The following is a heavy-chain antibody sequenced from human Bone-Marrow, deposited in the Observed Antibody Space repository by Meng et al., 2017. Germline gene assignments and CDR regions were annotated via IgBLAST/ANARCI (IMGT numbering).Heavy chain of an antibody. CDR3: ATGAAAADH. Sequence: VMLVESGGVLVQPGGSLSISCVASGFSFTDAWMSWVRQAPGKGLEWVGRIKSNSDGGTTDYAAPVKGRFTISRDDSKNTLYLQMNSLITEDTAVYFCATGAAAADHWGQGTLVTVSS. V-gene: IGHV3-15*01. CDR2: IKSNSDGGTT. D-gene: IGHD6-13*01. CDR1: GFSFTDAW. J-gene: IGHJ4*02.